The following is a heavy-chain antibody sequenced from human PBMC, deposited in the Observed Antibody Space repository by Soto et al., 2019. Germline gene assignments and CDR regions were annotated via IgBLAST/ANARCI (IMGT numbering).Heavy chain of an antibody. CDR1: GFTFSSYI. D-gene: IGHD3-22*01. Sequence: GGSLRLSCAASGFTFSSYIMNWVRQAPGKGLEWVSSISSSSSDIYYADSVKGRFTISRDNAKNSLYLQMNSLRAEDTAVYYCARAYYYGSTGYTRNYYGMDVWGPQTTVTVSS. V-gene: IGHV3-21*01. CDR2: ISSSSSDI. J-gene: IGHJ6*02. CDR3: ARAYYYGSTGYTRNYYGMDV.